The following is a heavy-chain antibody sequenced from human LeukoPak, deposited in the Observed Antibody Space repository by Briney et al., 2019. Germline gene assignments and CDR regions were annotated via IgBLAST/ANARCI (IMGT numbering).Heavy chain of an antibody. V-gene: IGHV3-7*01. CDR2: IKQDGSEK. D-gene: IGHD5-18*01. CDR1: GFTFSSYW. CDR3: ARVGYSYGHSLFRYYYYYMDV. J-gene: IGHJ6*03. Sequence: GGSLRLSCAASGFTFSSYWMTWVRQAPGKGLEWVANIKQDGSEKYYMDSVKGRFTISRDNAKNSLYLQMNSLRAEDTAVYYCARVGYSYGHSLFRYYYYYMDVWGKGTTVTISS.